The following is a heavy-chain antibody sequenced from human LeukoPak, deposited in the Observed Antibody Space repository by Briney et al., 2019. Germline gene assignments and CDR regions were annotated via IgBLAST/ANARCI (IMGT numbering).Heavy chain of an antibody. CDR2: IKQDGSVK. Sequence: GGSLRLSCAASEFSVGSNYMTWVRQAPGKGLEWVANIKQDGSVKYYVDSVKGRFTISRDNAKNSLYVQMNSLRAEDTAVYYCARVGYSSSSFDYWGQGTLVTVSS. CDR3: ARVGYSSSSFDY. J-gene: IGHJ4*02. V-gene: IGHV3-7*01. D-gene: IGHD6-6*01. CDR1: EFSVGSNY.